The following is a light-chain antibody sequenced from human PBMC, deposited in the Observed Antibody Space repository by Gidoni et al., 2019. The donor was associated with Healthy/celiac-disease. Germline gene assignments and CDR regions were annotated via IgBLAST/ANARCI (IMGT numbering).Light chain of an antibody. CDR2: KDS. CDR1: ALPKQY. J-gene: IGLJ3*02. V-gene: IGLV3-25*03. Sequence: SYELTQPPSVSVSPGQTARITCSGDALPKQYASWYQQKPGQAPVLVIYKDSERPSGIPERFSGSSSGTTVTLTISGVQAEDEADYYCQSADSSVTSWVFGGGTKLTVL. CDR3: QSADSSVTSWV.